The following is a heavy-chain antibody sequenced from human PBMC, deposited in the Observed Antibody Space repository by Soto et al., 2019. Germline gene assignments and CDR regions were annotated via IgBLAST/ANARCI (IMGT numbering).Heavy chain of an antibody. CDR1: GGSISSGGYY. V-gene: IGHV4-31*03. Sequence: QVQLQESGPGLVKPSQTLSLTCTVSGGSISSGGYYWNWIRQHPGKGLEWIGYIYYSGSTYYNPSLKSRVTISVDTSKNQFSLKLSSVTAADTAVYYCTREKTYYDFWSGYSSPKTYYYYYGMDVWGQGTTVTVSS. J-gene: IGHJ6*02. CDR3: TREKTYYDFWSGYSSPKTYYYYYGMDV. D-gene: IGHD3-3*01. CDR2: IYYSGST.